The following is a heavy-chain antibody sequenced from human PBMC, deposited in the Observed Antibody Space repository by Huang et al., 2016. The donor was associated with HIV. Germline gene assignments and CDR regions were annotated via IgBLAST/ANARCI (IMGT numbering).Heavy chain of an antibody. CDR3: VKDFGVAAPYYFDL. Sequence: VESGGGSARSGGSLRLSCAAFGFSFRSYAMGWVRQYPGKGLEWVSSIRGSGGNTYDADSVKGRFTIARNNFDKNTVYLQMNNLKAADSGIYYCVKDFGVAAPYYFDLWGQGTPVSVSS. V-gene: IGHV3-23*04. D-gene: IGHD3-3*01. J-gene: IGHJ4*02. CDR2: IRGSGGNT. CDR1: GFSFRSYA.